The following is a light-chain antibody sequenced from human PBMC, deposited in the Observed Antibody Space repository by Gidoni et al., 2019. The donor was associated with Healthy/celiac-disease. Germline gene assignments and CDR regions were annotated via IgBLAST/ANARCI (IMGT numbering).Light chain of an antibody. V-gene: IGKV3-11*01. J-gene: IGKJ2*01. Sequence: ILLTHSPATLSLSPGERATLSCRASQSVSSYLAWYQQKPGQAPRPLIYDASNRATGIPARFSGSGSGTDFTLTISSLEPEDFAVYYCQQRSNWPPDTFGQGTKLEIK. CDR3: QQRSNWPPDT. CDR1: QSVSSY. CDR2: DAS.